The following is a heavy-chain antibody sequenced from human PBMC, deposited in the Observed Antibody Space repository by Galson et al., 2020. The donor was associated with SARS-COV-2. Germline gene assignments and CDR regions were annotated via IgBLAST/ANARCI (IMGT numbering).Heavy chain of an antibody. CDR3: ASGPKGFGDYRT. J-gene: IGHJ5*02. V-gene: IGHV4-39*07. Sequence: SETLSLTCTVSGGSISSSSYYWGWIRQPPGKGLEWIGYIHHSGNTYYNAPLSSRVTISVDRSKNHFSLQLRSVTAADTAVYYCASGPKGFGDYRTWGQGTLVIVSS. CDR1: GGSISSSSYY. D-gene: IGHD4-17*01. CDR2: IHHSGNT.